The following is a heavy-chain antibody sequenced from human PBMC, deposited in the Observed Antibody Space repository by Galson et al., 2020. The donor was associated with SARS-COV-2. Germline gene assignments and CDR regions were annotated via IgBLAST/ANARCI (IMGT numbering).Heavy chain of an antibody. D-gene: IGHD5-12*01. CDR1: GFSLSTSGVG. V-gene: IGHV2-5*02. CDR2: IYWDDDK. Sequence: SGPTLVKPTQTLTLTCTFSGFSLSTSGVGVGWIRQPPGKALEWLALIYWDDDKRYSPSLKSRLTITKDTSKNQVVLTMTNMDPVDTATYYCAHRPNIVATPYFDYWGQGTLVTVSS. J-gene: IGHJ4*02. CDR3: AHRPNIVATPYFDY.